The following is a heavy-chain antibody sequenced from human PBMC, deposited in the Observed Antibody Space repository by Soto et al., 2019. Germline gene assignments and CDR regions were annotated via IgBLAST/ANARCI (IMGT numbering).Heavy chain of an antibody. CDR1: GGTFSSFL. D-gene: IGHD1-26*01. CDR3: ARGVKEWERLYYSGMDV. CDR2: IMPTFGTS. J-gene: IGHJ6*02. V-gene: IGHV1-69*01. Sequence: QVQLLQSGAEVKKPGSSVKVSYQASGGTFSSFLVSWVRQAPGQGLEWMAGIMPTFGTSNYAQKFHDRVTITADESTRTVYMQLSSLTSEDTAVYYCARGVKEWERLYYSGMDVWGPGTTVTVSS.